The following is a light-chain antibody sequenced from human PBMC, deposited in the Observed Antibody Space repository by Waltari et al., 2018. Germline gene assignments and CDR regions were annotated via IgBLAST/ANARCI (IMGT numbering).Light chain of an antibody. J-gene: IGKJ2*01. V-gene: IGKV3-15*01. CDR1: QSVTTN. CDR3: HQYNDGPPFN. CDR2: GAS. Sequence: EIVMTQSPATLSGSPGERAILSCRASQSVTTNLPGYQQKPGQAPRLLIYGASTRATDIPARFSGSGSGTEFTLTISSLQSEDCAVYYCHQYNDGPPFNFGQGTKLEIK.